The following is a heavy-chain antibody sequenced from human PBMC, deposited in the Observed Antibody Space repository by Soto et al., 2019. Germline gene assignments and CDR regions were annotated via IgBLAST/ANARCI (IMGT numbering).Heavy chain of an antibody. D-gene: IGHD2-21*02. CDR3: ARAEYCGGDCYSPFDI. J-gene: IGHJ3*02. CDR2: INAGNGNT. CDR1: GYTFTSYA. Sequence: QVQLVQSGAEEKKPGASVKVSCKASGYTFTSYAMHWVRQAPGQRLEWMGWINAGNGNTKYSQKFQGRVTITRDTSASTAYMELSSLRSEDTAVYYCARAEYCGGDCYSPFDIWGQGTMVTVSS. V-gene: IGHV1-3*05.